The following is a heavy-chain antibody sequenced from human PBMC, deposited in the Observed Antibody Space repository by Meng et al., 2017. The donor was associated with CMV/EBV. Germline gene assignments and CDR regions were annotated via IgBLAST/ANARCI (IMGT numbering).Heavy chain of an antibody. CDR2: IYTSGST. CDR3: ARTAGGITIIVVVFDAFDI. Sequence: QVQLQESGPGLVKPSQTLALTCTFSGGSILSGSYYWSWIRQPAGKGLEWIGRIYTSGSTNYNPSLKSRVTMSVDTSKNQFSLKLSSVTAADTAVYYCARTAGGITIIVVVFDAFDICYQAIMVTVSS. V-gene: IGHV4-61*02. J-gene: IGHJ3*02. CDR1: GGSILSGSYY. D-gene: IGHD3-22*01.